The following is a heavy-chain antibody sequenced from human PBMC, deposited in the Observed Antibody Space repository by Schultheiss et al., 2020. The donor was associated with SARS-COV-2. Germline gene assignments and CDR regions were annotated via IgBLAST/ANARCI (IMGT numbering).Heavy chain of an antibody. D-gene: IGHD3-9*01. CDR2: IIPIFGTA. Sequence: SVKVSCKASGGTFSSYAISWVRQAPGQGLEWMGGIIPIFGTANYAQKFQGRVTITADESTSTAYMELRSLRSDDTAVYYCARGQGQLYDILTGYYNNWFDPWGQGTLVTVSS. CDR3: ARGQGQLYDILTGYYNNWFDP. CDR1: GGTFSSYA. V-gene: IGHV1-69*13. J-gene: IGHJ5*02.